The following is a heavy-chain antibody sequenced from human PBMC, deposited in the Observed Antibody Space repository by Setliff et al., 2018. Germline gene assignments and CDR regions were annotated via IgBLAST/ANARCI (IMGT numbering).Heavy chain of an antibody. CDR2: ISDSSFHI. V-gene: IGHV3-21*01. J-gene: IGHJ3*02. D-gene: IGHD3-22*01. CDR3: ARVASIMILVDIFFPNDAFDI. Sequence: GGSLRLSCAASGFPFRFYSMHWVRQAPGKGLEWVSSISDSSFHIYYRDSVQGRFTISRDNGKNSLYLQMNSLRADDTAVYYCARVASIMILVDIFFPNDAFDIWGQGTMVTVSS. CDR1: GFPFRFYS.